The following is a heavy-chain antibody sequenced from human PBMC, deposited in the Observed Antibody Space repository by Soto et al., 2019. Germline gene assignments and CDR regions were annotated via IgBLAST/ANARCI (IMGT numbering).Heavy chain of an antibody. Sequence: PGGSLRLSCAASGFTFRNYNMNWVRQAPGKGLEWVSSISSSSSYIYYADSVKGRFTISRDNAKNSLYLQMNSLRAEDTAVYYCARRYYYDSSGSYYYYGMDVWGQGTTVTVSS. CDR3: ARRYYYDSSGSYYYYGMDV. J-gene: IGHJ6*02. CDR2: ISSSSSYI. CDR1: GFTFRNYN. D-gene: IGHD3-22*01. V-gene: IGHV3-21*01.